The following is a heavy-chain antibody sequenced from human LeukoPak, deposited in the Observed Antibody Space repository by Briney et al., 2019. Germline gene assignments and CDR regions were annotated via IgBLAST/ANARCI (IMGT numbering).Heavy chain of an antibody. Sequence: SETLSLTCAVYGGSFSRYYWSWIRQSPGKGLEWIAEIDHRGDTNYNPSVKSRVTISVDTPKNPFSLKVRSLSAADTAVYYCARGATISETGYFDFWGQGTLVTVSS. J-gene: IGHJ4*03. D-gene: IGHD5-24*01. CDR3: ARGATISETGYFDF. CDR2: IDHRGDT. V-gene: IGHV4-34*01. CDR1: GGSFSRYY.